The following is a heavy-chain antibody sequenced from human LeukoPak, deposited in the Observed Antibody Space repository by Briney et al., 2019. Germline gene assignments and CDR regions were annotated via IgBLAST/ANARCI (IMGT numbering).Heavy chain of an antibody. V-gene: IGHV4-59*01. CDR2: VHYSGST. D-gene: IGHD3-22*01. CDR3: ARGEVYYYDSSGYYYRVFDY. Sequence: SETLSLTCTVSGGSISTYYWSWIRQPPGKGLEWIGYVHYSGSTRYSPSLKSRVTISVDTSKNQFSLKLTSVTAADTAVYYCARGEVYYYDSSGYYYRVFDYWGQGTLVTVSS. CDR1: GGSISTYY. J-gene: IGHJ4*02.